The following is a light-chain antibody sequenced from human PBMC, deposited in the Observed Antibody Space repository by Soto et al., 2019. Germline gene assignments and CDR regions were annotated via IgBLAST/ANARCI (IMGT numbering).Light chain of an antibody. CDR3: SSFTTTNTWV. V-gene: IGLV2-14*01. CDR1: SSDVGAYDY. J-gene: IGLJ3*02. Sequence: QSALTQPASVSGSPGQSITISCIGTSSDVGAYDYVSWYQQHPGKAPKFMLYEVSNRPSGLSDRFSGSKSGNTASLTISRLQAEDEADYYCSSFTTTNTWVFGGGTKVTVL. CDR2: EVS.